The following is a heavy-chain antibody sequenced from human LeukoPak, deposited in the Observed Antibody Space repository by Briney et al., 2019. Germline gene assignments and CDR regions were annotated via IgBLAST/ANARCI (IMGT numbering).Heavy chain of an antibody. V-gene: IGHV1-46*01. CDR3: ARGHYYYDSSGYYYFDY. CDR1: GYTFTSYY. J-gene: IGHJ4*02. Sequence: ASVKVSCKASGYTFTSYYMHWVRRAPGQGLEWMGIIYPSGGSTSYAQKFQGRVTMTRDASTSTVYMELSSLRSEDTAVYYCARGHYYYDSSGYYYFDYWGQGTLVTVSS. CDR2: IYPSGGST. D-gene: IGHD3-22*01.